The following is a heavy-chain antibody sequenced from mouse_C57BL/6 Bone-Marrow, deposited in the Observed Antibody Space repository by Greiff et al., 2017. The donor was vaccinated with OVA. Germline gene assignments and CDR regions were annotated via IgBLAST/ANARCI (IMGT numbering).Heavy chain of an antibody. Sequence: EVKLVESGPGLAKPSQTLSLTCSVTGYSITSDYWNWIRKFPGNKLEYMGYISYSGSTYYNPSLKSRISITRDTSKNQYYLQLNSVTTEDTATYYCARWGDYGSSYDYAMDYWGQGTSVTVSS. V-gene: IGHV3-8*01. D-gene: IGHD1-1*01. CDR3: ARWGDYGSSYDYAMDY. CDR1: GYSITSDY. CDR2: ISYSGST. J-gene: IGHJ4*01.